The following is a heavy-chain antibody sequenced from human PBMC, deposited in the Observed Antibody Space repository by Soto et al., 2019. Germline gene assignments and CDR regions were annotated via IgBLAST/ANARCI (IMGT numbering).Heavy chain of an antibody. CDR3: AHSYCSSSSCYSGVLDY. J-gene: IGHJ4*02. V-gene: IGHV2-5*02. CDR2: IYWDDDK. D-gene: IGHD2-15*01. CDR1: GFSLSTSGVG. Sequence: QITLKESGPTLVKPTQTLTLTCTFSGFSLSTSGVGVGWIRQPPGKALEWLALIYWDDDKRYSPSLKSRLTITKDTSKIQVVLTMTNMDPVDTATYYCAHSYCSSSSCYSGVLDYWGQGTLVTVSS.